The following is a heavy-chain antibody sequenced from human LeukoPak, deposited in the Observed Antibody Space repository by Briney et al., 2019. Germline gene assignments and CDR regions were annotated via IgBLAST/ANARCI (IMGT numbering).Heavy chain of an antibody. J-gene: IGHJ4*02. CDR1: GGSISSGSYY. V-gene: IGHV4-61*02. D-gene: IGHD3-10*01. CDR2: IYTSGST. CDR3: ATTNTMVRGAIKV. Sequence: SETLSLTCTVSGGSISSGSYYWSWIRQPAGKGLEWIGRIYTSGSTNYNPSLKSRVTISVDTSKNQFSLKLSSVTAADTAVYYCATTNTMVRGAIKVWGQGTLVTVSS.